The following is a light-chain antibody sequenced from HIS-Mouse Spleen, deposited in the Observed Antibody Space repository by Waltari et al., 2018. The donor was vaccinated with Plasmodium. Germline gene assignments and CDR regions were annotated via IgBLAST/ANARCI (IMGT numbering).Light chain of an antibody. V-gene: IGKV3-15*01. CDR2: GAS. CDR3: EQYNNWSFT. CDR1: QSVRSN. J-gene: IGKJ3*01. Sequence: EIVMTHSPSTLSVSPGARATLSCSSSQSVRSNLAWYQQKPGQAPMLLSYGASTSATGIPARVSGRGSGKEFTLTISRLQSEDFAVYYCEQYNNWSFTFGPGTTVDMK.